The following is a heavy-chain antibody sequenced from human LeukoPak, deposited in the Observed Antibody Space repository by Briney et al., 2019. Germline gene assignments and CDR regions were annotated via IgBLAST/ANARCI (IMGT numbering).Heavy chain of an antibody. J-gene: IGHJ4*02. V-gene: IGHV3-74*01. Sequence: GGSLRLSCAASGFTFNNNWMNWVRQAPGKGLVWVSRISTDGTTTNYADSVKGRFTISRDNAKNTLYLQMHSLRAEDTAVYYCVRAWDYWGQGTLVTVS. CDR2: ISTDGTTT. CDR3: VRAWDY. CDR1: GFTFNNNW.